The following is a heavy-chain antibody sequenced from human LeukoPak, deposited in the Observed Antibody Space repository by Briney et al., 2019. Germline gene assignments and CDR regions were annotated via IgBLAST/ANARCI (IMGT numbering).Heavy chain of an antibody. J-gene: IGHJ5*02. V-gene: IGHV1-24*01. CDR3: ARDFNADYDYVWGSSARFDP. D-gene: IGHD3-16*01. CDR1: GNNLREVS. Sequence: GASVKVSCKIFGNNLREVSMNWVRQGHGKGLEWMGGFDPEEGRTLYAQKFQGRVTMTTDTSTSTAYMELRSLRSDDTAVYYCARDFNADYDYVWGSSARFDPWGQGTLVTVSS. CDR2: FDPEEGRT.